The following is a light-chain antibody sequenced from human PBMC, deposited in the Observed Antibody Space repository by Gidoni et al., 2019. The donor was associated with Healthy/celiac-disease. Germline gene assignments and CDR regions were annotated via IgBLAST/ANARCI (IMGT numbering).Light chain of an antibody. J-gene: IGKJ1*01. CDR2: AAS. CDR1: QSISSN. V-gene: IGKV1-39*01. CDR3: QQSYRTPWT. Sequence: DIQMTQSPSSLSASVGDRVTITCRASQSISSNLNWYQQKPGKAPKLLIYAASSLQSGVPSRFSGRGSGTDFTLTISSLQPEDFATYYCQQSYRTPWTFGQGTKVEIK.